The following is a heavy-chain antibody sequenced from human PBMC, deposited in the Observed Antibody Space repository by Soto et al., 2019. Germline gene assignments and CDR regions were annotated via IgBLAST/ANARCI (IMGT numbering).Heavy chain of an antibody. CDR3: ARDGNFAFRGYSFAFDF. Sequence: WASVKVSCKASGYRFTTHYIHGVRQAPGQGLEWMGRINLDTGGTTYAQKFQGRVTMTRDTSISTAYMEVSSVKPDDTAMYYCARDGNFAFRGYSFAFDFWGQGTLVTVSS. V-gene: IGHV1-2*06. CDR1: GYRFTTHY. D-gene: IGHD5-18*01. J-gene: IGHJ4*02. CDR2: INLDTGGT.